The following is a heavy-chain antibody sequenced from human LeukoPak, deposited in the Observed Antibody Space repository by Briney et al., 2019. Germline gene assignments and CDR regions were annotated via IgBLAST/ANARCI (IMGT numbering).Heavy chain of an antibody. CDR2: MKSNSGDT. CDR3: ARGEYSSSWYPFDY. J-gene: IGHJ4*02. Sequence: ASVQVSCKTSGDTFTGYDINWVRQAPGEGLEWMGWMKSNSGDTHFAQKFQGRVTMTRDTSISTAFMELSSLRSEDTAVYYCARGEYSSSWYPFDYWGQGSPVTVSS. CDR1: GDTFTGYD. V-gene: IGHV1-8*01. D-gene: IGHD6-13*01.